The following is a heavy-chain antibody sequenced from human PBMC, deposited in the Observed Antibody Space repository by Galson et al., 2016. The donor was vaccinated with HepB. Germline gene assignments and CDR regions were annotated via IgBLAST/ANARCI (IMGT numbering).Heavy chain of an antibody. CDR1: GFTFSSYW. CDR3: TSQTEYDDFWSGWGY. D-gene: IGHD3-3*01. J-gene: IGHJ4*02. Sequence: SLRLSCAASGFTFSSYWMSWVRQAPGRGLEWVANIKEDGSEKYYVGSVKGRFTISRDNAKNSLYLQMNSLKTEDTAVYYCTSQTEYDDFWSGWGYWGQGTLVTVSS. V-gene: IGHV3-7*03. CDR2: IKEDGSEK.